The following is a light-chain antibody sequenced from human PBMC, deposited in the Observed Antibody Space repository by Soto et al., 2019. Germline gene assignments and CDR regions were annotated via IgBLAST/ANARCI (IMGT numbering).Light chain of an antibody. CDR1: RSDVGGYNY. CDR2: EVS. J-gene: IGLJ1*01. CDR3: SSYTSSSALV. Sequence: VLTQPASGSGSPGQSITISCTGTRSDVGGYNYVSWYQQHPGKAPKLMIYEVSNRPSGVSNRFSGSKSGNTASLTISGLQAEDEADYYCSSYTSSSALVFGTGTKVTVL. V-gene: IGLV2-14*01.